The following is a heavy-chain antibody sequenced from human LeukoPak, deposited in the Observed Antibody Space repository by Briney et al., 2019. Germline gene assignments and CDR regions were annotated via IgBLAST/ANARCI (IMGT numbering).Heavy chain of an antibody. Sequence: APVKVSCKASGYTFTGYYMHWVRQAPGQGLEWMGWINPNSGGTNYAQKFQGRVTMTRDTSISTAYMELSRLRSDDTAVYYCARGSSSWYGEVYYYYMDVWGKGTTVTVSS. CDR3: ARGSSSWYGEVYYYYMDV. CDR1: GYTFTGYY. CDR2: INPNSGGT. D-gene: IGHD6-13*01. V-gene: IGHV1-2*02. J-gene: IGHJ6*03.